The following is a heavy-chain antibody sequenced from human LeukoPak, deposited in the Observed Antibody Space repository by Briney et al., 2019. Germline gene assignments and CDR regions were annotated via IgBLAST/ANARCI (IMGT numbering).Heavy chain of an antibody. V-gene: IGHV4-4*02. Sequence: SETLSLTCAVSGGSISSSNWWNWVRQPPGKGLEWIGEIYHSGSTNYNPSLKSRVTISVDKSKNQFSLKLSAVTAADTAVYYCARLGYCSGGSCHIDYWGQGTLVTVSS. CDR2: IYHSGST. CDR1: GGSISSSNW. D-gene: IGHD2-15*01. J-gene: IGHJ4*02. CDR3: ARLGYCSGGSCHIDY.